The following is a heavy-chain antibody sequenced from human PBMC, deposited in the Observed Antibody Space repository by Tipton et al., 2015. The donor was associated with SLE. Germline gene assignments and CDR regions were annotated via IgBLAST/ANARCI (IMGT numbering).Heavy chain of an antibody. D-gene: IGHD6-13*01. V-gene: IGHV4-34*01. J-gene: IGHJ1*01. CDR1: GGSFSGYY. CDR3: AIGIAAAEYFQH. CDR2: INHSGST. Sequence: TLSLTCAVYGGSFSGYYWSWIRQPPGKGLEWIGEINHSGSTNYNPSLKSRVTISVDTSKKQFSLKLSSVTAADTAVYYCAIGIAAAEYFQHWGQGTLVTVSS.